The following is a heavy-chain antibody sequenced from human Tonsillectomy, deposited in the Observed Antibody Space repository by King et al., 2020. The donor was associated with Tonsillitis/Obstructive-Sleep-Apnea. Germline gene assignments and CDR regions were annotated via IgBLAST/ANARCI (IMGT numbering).Heavy chain of an antibody. CDR1: GGSFSGYY. Sequence: VQLQQWGAGLLKPSETLSLTCAVYGGSFSGYYWSWIRQPPGKGLEWIGEINHSGSTNYNPSLKSRVTISVDTSKNQFSLKLSSVTAADTAVYYCARAPGPIGRAPRPPFDPWGQGTLVTVSS. V-gene: IGHV4-34*01. CDR2: INHSGST. D-gene: IGHD1-14*01. J-gene: IGHJ5*02. CDR3: ARAPGPIGRAPRPPFDP.